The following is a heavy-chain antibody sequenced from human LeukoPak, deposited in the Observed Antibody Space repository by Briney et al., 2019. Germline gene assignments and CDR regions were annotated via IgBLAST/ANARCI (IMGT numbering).Heavy chain of an antibody. V-gene: IGHV4-31*03. D-gene: IGHD2-2*01. Sequence: SETLSLTCTVSGGSISSGGYYWSWIRQHPGKGLEWIGYIYYSGSTYYNPSLKSRVTISVDTSKNQFSLKLSSVTAADTAVYYCARGSGYQLLDEYNWFDPWGQGTLVTDSS. CDR3: ARGSGYQLLDEYNWFDP. CDR1: GGSISSGGYY. J-gene: IGHJ5*02. CDR2: IYYSGST.